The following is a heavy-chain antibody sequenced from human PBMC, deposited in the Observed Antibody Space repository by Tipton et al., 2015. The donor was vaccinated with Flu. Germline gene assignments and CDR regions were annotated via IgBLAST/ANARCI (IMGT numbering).Heavy chain of an antibody. CDR1: GGSISSGSYY. D-gene: IGHD3-22*01. J-gene: IGHJ3*02. CDR3: ARVVPGWGYYYDSSGYSSYDAFDI. CDR2: IYTSGST. Sequence: LRLSCTVSGGSISSGSYYWSWIRQPAGKGLEWIGRIYTSGSTNYNPSLKSRVTISVDTSKNQFSLKLSSVTAADTAVYYCARVVPGWGYYYDSSGYSSYDAFDIWGQGTMVTVSS. V-gene: IGHV4-61*02.